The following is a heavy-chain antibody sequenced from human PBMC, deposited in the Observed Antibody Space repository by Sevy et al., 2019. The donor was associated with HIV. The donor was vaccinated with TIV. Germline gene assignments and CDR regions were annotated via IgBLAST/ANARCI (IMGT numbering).Heavy chain of an antibody. Sequence: SETLSLTCSVSGTYISSTYSWSWIRQPAGKGLEWIGRIDTRGKTNYNPSLKSRVTLSLDTSKNQFSLRLSSVTAADTAMYYCAGENAWGRGYSWGQGTLVTVSS. V-gene: IGHV4-61*02. CDR1: GTYISSTYS. CDR2: IDTRGKT. D-gene: IGHD1-26*01. CDR3: AGENAWGRGYS. J-gene: IGHJ4*02.